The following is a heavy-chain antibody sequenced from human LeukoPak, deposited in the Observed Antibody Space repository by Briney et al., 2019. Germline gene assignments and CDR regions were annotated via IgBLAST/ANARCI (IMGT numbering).Heavy chain of an antibody. Sequence: GGSLRLSCAASGFTFSSYSMNWVRQAPGKGLEWVSYISSSSSTIYYADSVKGRFTISRDNAKNSLYLQMNSLRAEDTAVYYCARVSYRITGTPYSPLIDYWGQGTLVTVSS. D-gene: IGHD1-20*01. V-gene: IGHV3-48*01. CDR3: ARVSYRITGTPYSPLIDY. J-gene: IGHJ4*02. CDR1: GFTFSSYS. CDR2: ISSSSSTI.